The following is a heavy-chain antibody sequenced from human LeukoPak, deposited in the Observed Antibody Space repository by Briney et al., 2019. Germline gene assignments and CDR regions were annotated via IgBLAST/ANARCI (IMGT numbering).Heavy chain of an antibody. J-gene: IGHJ4*02. CDR3: ASGGWYLEY. CDR2: IYYSGST. V-gene: IGHV4-59*01. CDR1: GGSISSYY. Sequence: SETLSLTCTVSGGSISSYYWSWFRQPPGKGLVWIGYIYYSGSTNYNPSLKSRVTISVDTSKNQFSLKLSSVTASDTAVYYCASGGWYLEYWGQGTLVTVSS. D-gene: IGHD6-19*01.